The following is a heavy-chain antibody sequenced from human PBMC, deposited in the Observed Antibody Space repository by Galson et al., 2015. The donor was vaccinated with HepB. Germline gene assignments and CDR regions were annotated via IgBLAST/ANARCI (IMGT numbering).Heavy chain of an antibody. CDR1: GFTFSSYA. D-gene: IGHD6-19*01. V-gene: IGHV3-23*01. CDR2: ISGSGGST. J-gene: IGHJ1*01. Sequence: SLRLSCAASGFTFSSYAMSWVRQAPGKGLEWVSAISGSGGSTYYADSVKGRFTISRDNSKNTLYLQMNSLRAEDTAVYYCAKASSGWFLAEYFQHWGQGTLVTVSS. CDR3: AKASSGWFLAEYFQH.